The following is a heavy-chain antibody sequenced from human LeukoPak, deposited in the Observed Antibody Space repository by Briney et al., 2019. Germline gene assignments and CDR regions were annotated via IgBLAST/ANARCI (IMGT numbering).Heavy chain of an antibody. J-gene: IGHJ4*02. CDR2: ISWNSGNI. CDR1: GFTFHDSA. Sequence: GGSLRLSCAASGFTFHDSAMHWVRQAPGKGLEWVSSISWNSGNIGYADSVKGRFTISRDNVKNSLYLQMNSLKAEDTALYYCATGPNYYGTFDYWGQGTLVTVSS. D-gene: IGHD3-10*01. V-gene: IGHV3-9*01. CDR3: ATGPNYYGTFDY.